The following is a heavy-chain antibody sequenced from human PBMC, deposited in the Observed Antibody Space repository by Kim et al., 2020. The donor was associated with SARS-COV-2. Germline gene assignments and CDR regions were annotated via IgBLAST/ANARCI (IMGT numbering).Heavy chain of an antibody. CDR2: ITSGGETI. J-gene: IGHJ4*02. D-gene: IGHD3-10*01. V-gene: IGHV3-11*01. CDR3: ARGGHLTVFADY. Sequence: GGYLRLSCAASGFPLSAFYMTWIRQAPGKGLEWVSYITSGGETIYYADSVKGRFTISRDNADNSVHLQMSSLRVEDTAIYYCARGGHLTVFADYWGQGTMVTVSS. CDR1: GFPLSAFY.